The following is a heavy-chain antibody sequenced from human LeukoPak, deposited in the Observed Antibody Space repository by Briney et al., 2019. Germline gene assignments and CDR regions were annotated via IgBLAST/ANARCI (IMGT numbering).Heavy chain of an antibody. CDR1: GFTVNNNY. Sequence: GGSLRLSCAASGFTVNNNYMTWVRQAPGKGLEWVSVIYSNNTTYYADSVKGRFTTSRDSSKNTLYLQMNSLRAEDTAVYYCARGISMMIVAPGYWGQGTLVTVSS. CDR2: IYSNNTT. V-gene: IGHV3-53*01. J-gene: IGHJ4*02. CDR3: ARGISMMIVAPGY. D-gene: IGHD3-22*01.